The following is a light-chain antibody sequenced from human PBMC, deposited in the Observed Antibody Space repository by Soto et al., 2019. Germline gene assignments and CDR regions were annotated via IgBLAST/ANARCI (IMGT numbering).Light chain of an antibody. V-gene: IGKV1-12*01. Sequence: DIQLTQAPSFLSASIGDRVIITCRASQDIGTWLAWYQQKPGQVPNLLMYPASSLHSGVPSRFSGSGSGTEFTLTISSLQPEDFATYYCQQANSFPPWTFGQGTKVDIK. CDR3: QQANSFPPWT. CDR2: PAS. CDR1: QDIGTW. J-gene: IGKJ1*01.